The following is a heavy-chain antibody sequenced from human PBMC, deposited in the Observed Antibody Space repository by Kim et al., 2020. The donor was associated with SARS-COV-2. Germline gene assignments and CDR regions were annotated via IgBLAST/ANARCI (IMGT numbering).Heavy chain of an antibody. Sequence: SETLSLTCTVSGGSISSGGYYWSWIRQHPGKGLEWIGYIYYSGSTYYNPSLKSRVTISVDTSKNQFSLKLSSVTAADTAVYYCARRGIAAAPFDYWGQGTLVTVSS. D-gene: IGHD6-13*01. J-gene: IGHJ4*02. CDR1: GGSISSGGYY. CDR2: IYYSGST. CDR3: ARRGIAAAPFDY. V-gene: IGHV4-31*03.